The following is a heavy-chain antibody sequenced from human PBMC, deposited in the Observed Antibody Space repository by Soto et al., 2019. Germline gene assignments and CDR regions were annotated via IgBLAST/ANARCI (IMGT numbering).Heavy chain of an antibody. CDR1: GYTFTSYG. J-gene: IGHJ5*02. CDR3: ARVGYNWNYDEIGWFDP. CDR2: ISAYNGNT. D-gene: IGHD1-7*01. Sequence: ASVKVSCKASGYTFTSYGISWVRQAPGQGLEWMGWISAYNGNTNYAQKLQGRVTMTTDTSTSTAYMELRSLRSDDTAVYYCARVGYNWNYDEIGWFDPWGQGTLVTVPQ. V-gene: IGHV1-18*01.